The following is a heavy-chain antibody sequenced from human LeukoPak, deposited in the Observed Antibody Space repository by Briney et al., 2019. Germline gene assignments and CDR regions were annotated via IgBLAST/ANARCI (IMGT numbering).Heavy chain of an antibody. CDR3: AKVRWGSDNALGS. V-gene: IGHV4-59*12. D-gene: IGHD3-16*01. CDR1: GGSSSSNY. J-gene: IGHJ4*02. Sequence: PSETLSLTCTVSGGSSSSNYWSWIRQPPGKGLEWIGYIYYSGSTNYNPSLKSRVTISVDTSKNQFSLKLSSVSAADTAVYYCAKVRWGSDNALGSWGQGTLVTGSS. CDR2: IYYSGST.